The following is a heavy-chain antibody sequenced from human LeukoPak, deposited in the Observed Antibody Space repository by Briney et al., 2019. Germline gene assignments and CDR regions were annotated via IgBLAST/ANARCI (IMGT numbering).Heavy chain of an antibody. CDR1: GLTFSNAR. Sequence: GGSLRLSCAASGLTFSNARMSWVRHARGEGLEGVGRIKRKTDGATTDYAAPVKGRFTISRDDSKNTLYLQMNSLKTEDTAVYHCTRDEGGDPTDYWGQGTLVTVSS. V-gene: IGHV3-15*01. J-gene: IGHJ4*02. D-gene: IGHD2-21*01. CDR3: TRDEGGDPTDY. CDR2: IKRKTDGATT.